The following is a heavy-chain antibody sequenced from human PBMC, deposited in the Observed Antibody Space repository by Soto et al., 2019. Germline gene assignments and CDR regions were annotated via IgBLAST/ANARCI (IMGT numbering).Heavy chain of an antibody. CDR2: IYYSGST. Sequence: SETLSLTCTVSGDSISSGDYYWSWIRQHPGKGLEWIGYIYYSGSTYHNPSLKSRVTMSVDTSKNQFSLKLSSITAADTAVYYCARLGAFYQSLAPWGPGTLVTVSS. CDR3: ARLGAFYQSLAP. D-gene: IGHD3-3*02. J-gene: IGHJ5*02. V-gene: IGHV4-31*03. CDR1: GDSISSGDYY.